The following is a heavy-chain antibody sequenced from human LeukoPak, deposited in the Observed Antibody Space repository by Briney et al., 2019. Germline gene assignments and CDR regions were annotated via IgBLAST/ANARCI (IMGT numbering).Heavy chain of an antibody. Sequence: QSGGSLRLSCAASGFTFSSYGMHWVRQAPGKGLEWVAVIWYDGSNKYYADSVKGRFTISRDNSKNTLYLQMNSLRAEDTAVYYCARGATTVTTRSAFDYWGQGTLVTVSS. J-gene: IGHJ4*02. V-gene: IGHV3-33*01. CDR2: IWYDGSNK. CDR3: ARGATTVTTRSAFDY. CDR1: GFTFSSYG. D-gene: IGHD4-17*01.